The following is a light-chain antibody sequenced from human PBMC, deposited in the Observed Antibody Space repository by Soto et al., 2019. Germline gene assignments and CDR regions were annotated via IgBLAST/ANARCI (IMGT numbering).Light chain of an antibody. CDR3: CSYAGSYTWV. V-gene: IGLV2-11*01. Sequence: QSVLTQPRSVSGSPGQSVTISCTGTSSDVGGYNSVSWYQHHPGKAPKLMIYDVSKWPSGVPDRFSGSKSGNTASLTISGLQAEDEADYYCCSYAGSYTWVFGGGTKVTVL. J-gene: IGLJ3*02. CDR2: DVS. CDR1: SSDVGGYNS.